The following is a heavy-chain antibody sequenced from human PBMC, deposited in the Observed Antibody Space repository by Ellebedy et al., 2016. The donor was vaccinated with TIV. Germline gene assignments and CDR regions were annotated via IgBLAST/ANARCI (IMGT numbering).Heavy chain of an antibody. Sequence: MPSETLSLTCAVYGGSFSGYYWSWIRQPPGKGLEWIGEINHSGSTNYNPSLKSRVTVSVDTSKNQFSLKLSSVTAADTAVYYCARGNLRNPAAGTPAFDYWGQGTLVTVSS. CDR1: GGSFSGYY. J-gene: IGHJ4*02. CDR2: INHSGST. D-gene: IGHD6-13*01. V-gene: IGHV4-34*01. CDR3: ARGNLRNPAAGTPAFDY.